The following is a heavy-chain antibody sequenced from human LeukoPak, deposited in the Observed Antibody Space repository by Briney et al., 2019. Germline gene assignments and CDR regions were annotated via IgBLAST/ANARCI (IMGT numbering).Heavy chain of an antibody. J-gene: IGHJ3*02. CDR1: GGSISSGGYY. Sequence: PSETLSLTCAVSGGSISSGGYYWSWLRQPPGKGLEWIGYIYHSGSTYYNPSLKSRVTISVDTSKNQFSLKLSSVTAADTAVYYCARHRFEYSSSSEIGAFDIWGQGTMVTVSS. V-gene: IGHV4-30-2*01. D-gene: IGHD6-6*01. CDR2: IYHSGST. CDR3: ARHRFEYSSSSEIGAFDI.